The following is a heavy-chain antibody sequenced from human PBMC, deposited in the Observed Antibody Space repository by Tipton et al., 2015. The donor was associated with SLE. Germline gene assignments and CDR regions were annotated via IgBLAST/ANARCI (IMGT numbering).Heavy chain of an antibody. CDR2: IYQSGST. CDR1: GGSISSGGYS. D-gene: IGHD3-22*01. V-gene: IGHV4-30-2*01. CDR3: ARWGTMIVVVTDAFDI. J-gene: IGHJ3*02. Sequence: TLSLTCAVSGGSISSGGYSWSWIRQPPGKGLEWIGYIYQSGSTYYNPSLRSRVTISVDTSKNQFSVKLSSVTAADTAVYYCARWGTMIVVVTDAFDIWGQGTMVPVSS.